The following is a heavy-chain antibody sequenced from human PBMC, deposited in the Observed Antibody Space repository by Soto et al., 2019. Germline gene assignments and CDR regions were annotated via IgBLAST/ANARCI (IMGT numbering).Heavy chain of an antibody. V-gene: IGHV1-18*01. D-gene: IGHD2-2*01. CDR2: ISLYSDGT. J-gene: IGHJ5*02. Sequence: ASVKVSCKTSGYTFTNYGITWVRQAPGQPLEWLGWISLYSDGTNYAQKFQGRVSMTTDTSTTTAYMELRSLRSDDTAVYYCARVVPGAEAWFGPWGQGTLVTVSS. CDR1: GYTFTNYG. CDR3: ARVVPGAEAWFGP.